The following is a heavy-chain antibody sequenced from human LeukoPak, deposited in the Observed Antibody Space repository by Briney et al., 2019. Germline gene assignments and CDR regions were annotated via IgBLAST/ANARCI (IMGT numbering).Heavy chain of an antibody. D-gene: IGHD3-3*01. Sequence: PSETLSLTCTVSGGSISSSSYYWGWIRQPPGKGLEWIGSIYYSGSTYYNPSLKSRVTISVDTSKNQFSLKLSSVTAADTAVYYCARHVLAAYYDFWSRSGAFDIWGQGTMVTVSS. V-gene: IGHV4-39*01. CDR1: GGSISSSSYY. J-gene: IGHJ3*02. CDR2: IYYSGST. CDR3: ARHVLAAYYDFWSRSGAFDI.